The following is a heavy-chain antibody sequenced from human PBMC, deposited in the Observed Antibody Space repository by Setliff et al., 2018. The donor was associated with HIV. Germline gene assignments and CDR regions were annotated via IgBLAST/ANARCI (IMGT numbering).Heavy chain of an antibody. CDR3: ARVALLNDHILTAPEYVDI. D-gene: IGHD2-15*01. J-gene: IGHJ4*02. CDR1: GDSISRYY. CDR2: VYHSGTT. Sequence: SETLSLTCSGSGDSISRYYWSWIRQSPARGLEWIGYVYHSGTTNFNPSLKSRVTMSLDTSRSQLPLNLRSVTAADTGVYYCARVALLNDHILTAPEYVDIWGQGTQVTVSS. V-gene: IGHV4-59*03.